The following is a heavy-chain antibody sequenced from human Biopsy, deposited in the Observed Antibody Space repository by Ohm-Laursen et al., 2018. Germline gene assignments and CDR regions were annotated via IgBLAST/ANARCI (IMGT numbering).Heavy chain of an antibody. V-gene: IGHV4-61*01. CDR2: IYSGGNT. J-gene: IGHJ4*02. D-gene: IGHD2/OR15-2a*01. CDR3: ARGLRTTGWPYFDY. Sequence: SETLSLTCTLSGYSIIPSGPENWSWIRQPPGQGLQYIGFIYSGGNTNYNPSLRSRVTMSVDTSKNQFSLRLNSVTAADTAVYYCARGLRTTGWPYFDYWGQGILVPVSS. CDR1: GYSIIPSGPEN.